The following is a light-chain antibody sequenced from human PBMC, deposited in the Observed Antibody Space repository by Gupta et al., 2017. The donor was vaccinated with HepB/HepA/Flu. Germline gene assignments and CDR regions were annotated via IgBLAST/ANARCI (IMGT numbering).Light chain of an antibody. CDR2: YDD. V-gene: IGLV1-36*01. CDR1: SSNIGNNA. J-gene: IGLJ3*02. CDR3: AAWDDSLNGWV. Sequence: QSVLTQPPSVSEAPRQRVTISCSGSSSNIGNNAVNWYQQPPGKAPKLLIYYDDLLPSGVSDRFSGSKSGTSASLDISGLQSEDEADYYGAAWDDSLNGWVFGGGTKLTVL.